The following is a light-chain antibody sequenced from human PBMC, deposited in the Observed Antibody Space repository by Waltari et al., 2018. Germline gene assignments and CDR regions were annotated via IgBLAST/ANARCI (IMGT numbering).Light chain of an antibody. V-gene: IGKV1-NL1*01. Sequence: DIQMTQSPSSLSASVGDRVTITCRASQDIRFSLVWYQQKPGKAPKLLLFAASRLESGVPSRFSGSGSGTEYTLTISSLQPEDFATYYCQQYYNTPPWTFGLGTKVEIK. CDR1: QDIRFS. CDR3: QQYYNTPPWT. J-gene: IGKJ1*01. CDR2: AAS.